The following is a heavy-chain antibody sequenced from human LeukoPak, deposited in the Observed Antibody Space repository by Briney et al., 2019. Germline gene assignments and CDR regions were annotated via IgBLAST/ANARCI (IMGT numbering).Heavy chain of an antibody. J-gene: IGHJ2*01. CDR2: IYTSGST. Sequence: PSETLSLTCTVSGGSISSGSYYWSWIRQPAAKGLEWIGRIYTSGSTNYNPSLKSRVTISVDTSKNQFSLKLSSVTAADTAVYYCARDSYWYSDLWGRGTLVTVSS. CDR1: GGSISSGSYY. V-gene: IGHV4-61*02. CDR3: ARDSYWYSDL.